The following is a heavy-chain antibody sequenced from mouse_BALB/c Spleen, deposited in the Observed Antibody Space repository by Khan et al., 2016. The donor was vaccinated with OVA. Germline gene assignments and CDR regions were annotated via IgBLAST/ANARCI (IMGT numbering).Heavy chain of an antibody. V-gene: IGHV3-2*02. CDR2: ISYSGST. Sequence: EVKLLESGPGLVKPSQSLSLTCTVTGYSITSGYGWNWIRQFPGNKLEWMGYISYSGSTNYNPSLKSRISITRDTSKNQFFLQLNSMTTEDTATYYWARTARIKYWGQGTTLTVSS. J-gene: IGHJ2*01. CDR3: ARTARIKY. D-gene: IGHD1-2*01. CDR1: GYSITSGYG.